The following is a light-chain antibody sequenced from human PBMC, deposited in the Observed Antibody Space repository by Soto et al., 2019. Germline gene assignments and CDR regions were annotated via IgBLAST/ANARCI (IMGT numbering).Light chain of an antibody. CDR3: QQYNTYSKT. Sequence: DIQMTQSPSTLSASIGDRVAITCRASDNIGPWVAWYQQKPGKAPKLLIYKASTLETGAPSRFAGSGSGTGFTLTITRLQPDDFATYYCQQYNTYSKTFGRGTKVDIK. J-gene: IGKJ1*01. CDR2: KAS. CDR1: DNIGPW. V-gene: IGKV1-5*03.